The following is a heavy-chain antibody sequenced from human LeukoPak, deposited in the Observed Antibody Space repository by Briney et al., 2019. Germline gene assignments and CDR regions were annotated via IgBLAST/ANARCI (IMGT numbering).Heavy chain of an antibody. V-gene: IGHV4-34*01. CDR2: INHSGST. Sequence: SETLSLTCAGYGVSFSGYYWSWIRQPPGKGLEWIREINHSGSTNYNPSLKSRVTISVDTSKNQFSLKLSSVTAADTAVYYCARRYLRTYYYDSSGYFYWGQGTLVTVSS. J-gene: IGHJ4*02. CDR1: GVSFSGYY. D-gene: IGHD3-22*01. CDR3: ARRYLRTYYYDSSGYFY.